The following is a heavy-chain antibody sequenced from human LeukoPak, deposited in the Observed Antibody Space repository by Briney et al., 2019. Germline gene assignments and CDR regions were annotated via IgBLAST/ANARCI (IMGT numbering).Heavy chain of an antibody. CDR2: ISGTSGYT. J-gene: IGHJ4*02. CDR3: AKPSSGWSNFDS. V-gene: IGHV3-23*01. Sequence: GESLRLSCAASGFTFSSYAMSWVRQAPGKGLEWVSGISGTSGYTYYADSVKGRFTISRDNSKNTLYLQMNSLRAEDTAVYYCAKPSSGWSNFDSWGQGTLVTVSS. CDR1: GFTFSSYA. D-gene: IGHD6-19*01.